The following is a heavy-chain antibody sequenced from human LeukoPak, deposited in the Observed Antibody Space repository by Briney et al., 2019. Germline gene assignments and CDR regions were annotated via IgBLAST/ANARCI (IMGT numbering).Heavy chain of an antibody. D-gene: IGHD3-16*02. V-gene: IGHV3-7*01. CDR3: AKDVRRLRLGELSSTHDY. Sequence: GGSLRLSCAASGFTFSSYWMSWVRQAPGKGLEWVANIKQDGSEKYYVDSVKGRFTISRDNAKNSLYLQMNSLRAEDTAVYYCAKDVRRLRLGELSSTHDYWGQGTLVTVSS. CDR2: IKQDGSEK. CDR1: GFTFSSYW. J-gene: IGHJ4*02.